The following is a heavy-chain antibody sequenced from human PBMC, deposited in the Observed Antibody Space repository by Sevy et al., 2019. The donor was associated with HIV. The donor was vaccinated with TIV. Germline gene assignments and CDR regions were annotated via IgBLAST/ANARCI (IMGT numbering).Heavy chain of an antibody. CDR1: GFTFSSFG. D-gene: IGHD3-22*01. Sequence: RGSLRLSCAASGFTFSSFGMNWVRQAPGKGLEWISYISHSTNTRLYAASVTGRFSISRDNARNSLYLQMNSLRAEDTAVYYCARESYFYDTTTFPENDYWGRGTLVTVSS. J-gene: IGHJ4*02. V-gene: IGHV3-48*01. CDR2: ISHSTNTR. CDR3: ARESYFYDTTTFPENDY.